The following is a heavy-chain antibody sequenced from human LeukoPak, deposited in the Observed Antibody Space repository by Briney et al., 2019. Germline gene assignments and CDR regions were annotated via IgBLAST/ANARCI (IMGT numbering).Heavy chain of an antibody. D-gene: IGHD3-10*02. J-gene: IGHJ4*02. V-gene: IGHV3-30*18. Sequence: GRSLRLSCAASGFTFSSCGMHWVRQAPGKGLEWVAVISYDGSNKYYADSVKGRFTISRDNSKNTLYLQMNSLRAEDTAVYYCAKFDVRGHDYWGQGTLVTVSS. CDR1: GFTFSSCG. CDR3: AKFDVRGHDY. CDR2: ISYDGSNK.